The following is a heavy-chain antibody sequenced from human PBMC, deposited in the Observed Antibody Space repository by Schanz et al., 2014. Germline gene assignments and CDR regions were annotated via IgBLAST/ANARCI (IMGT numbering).Heavy chain of an antibody. CDR3: TKEDATALWYFEH. V-gene: IGHV3-23*01. CDR2: IAGDGGGT. CDR1: GFTFSYYS. D-gene: IGHD6-13*01. Sequence: ESGGGLVQPGGSLRLSCAASGFTFSYYSLNWVRQAPGKGLEWVSVIAGDGGGTYYADSVKGRFTISRDNAKNTLYLQMNSLRVEDTAEYYCTKEDATALWYFEHWGQGTLVTVSS. J-gene: IGHJ4*02.